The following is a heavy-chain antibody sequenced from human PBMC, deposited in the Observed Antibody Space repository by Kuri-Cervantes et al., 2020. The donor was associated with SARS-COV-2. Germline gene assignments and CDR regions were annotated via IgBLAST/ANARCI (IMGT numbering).Heavy chain of an antibody. CDR2: IYPGDADT. CDR3: ARLMVTPGAFDI. D-gene: IGHD5-18*01. Sequence: ESLNIFCKASGYSLSRDGIGCVRQMPGKGLECMGIIYPGDADTSYSPSFQGQFTISADKSISTAYLQWSSLKSSGTAMYYCARLMVTPGAFDIWGPGTMVTVSS. CDR1: GYSLSRDG. J-gene: IGHJ3*02. V-gene: IGHV5-51*01.